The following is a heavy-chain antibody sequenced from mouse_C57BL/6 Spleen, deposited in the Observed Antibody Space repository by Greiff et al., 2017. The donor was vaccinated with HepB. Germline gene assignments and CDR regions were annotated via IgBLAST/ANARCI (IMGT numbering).Heavy chain of an antibody. CDR2: IDPENGDT. Sequence: EVQLVESGAELVRPGASVKLSCTASGFNIKDDYMHWVKQRPEQGLEWIGWIDPENGDTEYASKFQGKATITADTSSNTAYLQLSSLTSEDTAVYYCTKVYGNYWFAYWGQGTLVTVSA. V-gene: IGHV14-4*01. J-gene: IGHJ3*01. CDR3: TKVYGNYWFAY. CDR1: GFNIKDDY. D-gene: IGHD2-1*01.